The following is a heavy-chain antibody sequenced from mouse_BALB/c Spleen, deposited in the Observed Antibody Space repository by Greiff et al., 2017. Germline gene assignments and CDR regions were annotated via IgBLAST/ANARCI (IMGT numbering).Heavy chain of an antibody. CDR2: ISSGSSTI. CDR3: ARREDLHWYCDV. J-gene: IGHJ1*01. CDR1: GFTFSSYG. Sequence: EVQLVESGGGLVQPGGSRKLSCAASGFTFSSYGMHWVRQAPGKGLEWVAYISSGSSTIYYADTVKGRFTISRDNPKNTLFLQMTSLRSEDTAVYDCARREDLHWYCDVWGAGTTVTVSS. V-gene: IGHV5-17*02.